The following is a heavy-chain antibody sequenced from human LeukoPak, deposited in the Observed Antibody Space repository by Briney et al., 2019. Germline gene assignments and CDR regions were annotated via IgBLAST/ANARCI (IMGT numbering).Heavy chain of an antibody. CDR3: ARGTFSGSYSGYFDY. CDR1: GGSISRFY. D-gene: IGHD1-26*01. Sequence: SETLSLPCTVSGGSISRFYGSWIRQSPGKGLEWSGYIWKSATTNYNPSLKSRVSISVDTSTKQFSLKVSSVTAADTAVYYCARGTFSGSYSGYFDYWGQGTLVTVSS. V-gene: IGHV4-59*01. J-gene: IGHJ4*02. CDR2: IWKSATT.